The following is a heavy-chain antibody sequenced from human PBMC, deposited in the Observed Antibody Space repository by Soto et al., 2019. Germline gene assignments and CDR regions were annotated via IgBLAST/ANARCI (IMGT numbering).Heavy chain of an antibody. V-gene: IGHV5-51*01. CDR3: ARHESSPFPHTDFYYYGTDF. CDR1: GFDFRTYW. Sequence: GESLKISCKASGFDFRTYWIDWVRQVPGRGLEWMGIIYPGDADIRYSPSFQGQVTIPADKSITTAYLQLTSLQASDTAIYYRARHESSPFPHTDFYYYGTDFWGQGTTVTVSS. J-gene: IGHJ6*02. CDR2: IYPGDADI.